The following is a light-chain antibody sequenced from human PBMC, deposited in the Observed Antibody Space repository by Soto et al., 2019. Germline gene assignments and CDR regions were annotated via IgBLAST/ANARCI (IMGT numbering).Light chain of an antibody. Sequence: QPVLTQSPSASASLGASVKLTCPLSSGHSSYAIAWHQQQPEKGPRYLMKLNSDGSHSKGDGIPDRFSGSSSGAERYLTISSLQSEDEADYYCQTWGTGIPWVFGGGTKLTVL. CDR2: LNSDGSH. J-gene: IGLJ3*02. V-gene: IGLV4-69*01. CDR3: QTWGTGIPWV. CDR1: SGHSSYA.